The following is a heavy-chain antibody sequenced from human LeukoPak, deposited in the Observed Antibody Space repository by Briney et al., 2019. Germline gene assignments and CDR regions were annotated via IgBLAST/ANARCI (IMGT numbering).Heavy chain of an antibody. Sequence: GGSLRLSCAAYGFTFDDYAMHWVRQAPGKGLEWVSGISWNSGSIGYADSVKGRFTISRDDAKHSLYLQMNSLRTEDTALYYCAKGPLYYYDSTGRIDYWGQGTLVTVSS. J-gene: IGHJ4*02. CDR1: GFTFDDYA. D-gene: IGHD3-22*01. V-gene: IGHV3-9*01. CDR2: ISWNSGSI. CDR3: AKGPLYYYDSTGRIDY.